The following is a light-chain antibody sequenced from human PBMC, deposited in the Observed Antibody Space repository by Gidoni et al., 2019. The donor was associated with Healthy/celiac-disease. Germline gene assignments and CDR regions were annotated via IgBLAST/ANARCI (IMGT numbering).Light chain of an antibody. CDR1: QSVSTN. J-gene: IGKJ2*01. V-gene: IGKV3-15*01. CDR3: QQYNNWPYT. Sequence: EIVMTQSPATLSVSPGERATLPCRASQSVSTNLAWYQQKPGQAPRLLISGASTRATGIPAMFSGSGSGTEFTLTISILQSEDFAVYYCQQYNNWPYTFGQXTKLEIK. CDR2: GAS.